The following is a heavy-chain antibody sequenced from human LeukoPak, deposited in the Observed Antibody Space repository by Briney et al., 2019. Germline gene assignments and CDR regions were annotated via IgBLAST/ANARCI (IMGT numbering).Heavy chain of an antibody. Sequence: GGSLRLSCAASGFTFSTYWMSWVRQAPGRGLEWVANIKYDGSDKYYVDSVKGRFTISRDNAKNSLYLQMNSLRAEDTAVYYCARDFSVVTVDYWGQGTLVTVSS. J-gene: IGHJ4*02. CDR2: IKYDGSDK. V-gene: IGHV3-7*05. CDR3: ARDFSVVTVDY. CDR1: GFTFSTYW. D-gene: IGHD2-21*02.